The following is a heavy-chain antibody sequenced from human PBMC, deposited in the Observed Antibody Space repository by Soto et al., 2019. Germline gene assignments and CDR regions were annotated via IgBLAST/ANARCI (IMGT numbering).Heavy chain of an antibody. V-gene: IGHV4-59*01. D-gene: IGHD4-17*01. J-gene: IGHJ4*02. CDR3: ARGEGPTTVIDY. Sequence: TSETLSLTCTVSGGSISSYYWSWIRQPPGKGLEWIGYIYYSGSTNYNPSLKSRVTISVDTSKNQFSLKLSPVTAADTAVYYCARGEGPTTVIDYWGQGTLVTVSS. CDR1: GGSISSYY. CDR2: IYYSGST.